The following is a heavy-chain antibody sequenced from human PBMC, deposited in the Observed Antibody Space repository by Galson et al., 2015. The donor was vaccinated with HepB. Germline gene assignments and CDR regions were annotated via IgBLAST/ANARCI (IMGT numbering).Heavy chain of an antibody. CDR3: AKLSERLGAFDI. J-gene: IGHJ3*02. V-gene: IGHV3-23*01. CDR2: ISGSGGST. Sequence: SLRLSCAASGFTFSSYAMSWVRQAPGKGLEWVSAISGSGGSTYYADSVKGRFTISRDNSKNTLYLQMNSLRAEDTAVYYCAKLSERLGAFDIWGQGTMVTVSS. CDR1: GFTFSSYA. D-gene: IGHD3-16*01.